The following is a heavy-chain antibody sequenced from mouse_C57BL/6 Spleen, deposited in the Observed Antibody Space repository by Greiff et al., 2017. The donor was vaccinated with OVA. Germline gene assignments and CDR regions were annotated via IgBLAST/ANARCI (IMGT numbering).Heavy chain of an antibody. CDR3: ARGEDFDY. V-gene: IGHV5-4*03. CDR2: ISDGGSYT. Sequence: EVKLVESGGGLVKPGGSLKLSCAASGFTFSGYAMSWVRQTPEKRLEWVATISDGGSYTYYPDNVKGRFTISRDNAKNNLYLQMSHLKSEDTAMYYCARGEDFDYWGQGTTLTVSS. CDR1: GFTFSGYA. J-gene: IGHJ2*01.